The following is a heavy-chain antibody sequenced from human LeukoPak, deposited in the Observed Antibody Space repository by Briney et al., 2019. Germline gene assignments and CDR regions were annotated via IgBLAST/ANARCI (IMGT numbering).Heavy chain of an antibody. CDR2: IRSKAYGGTT. J-gene: IGHJ4*02. D-gene: IGHD3-22*01. CDR1: GFTFGDYA. V-gene: IGHV3-49*04. Sequence: GGSLRLSCTASGFTFGDYAMSWVRQAPGKGLEWVGFIRSKAYGGTTEYAASVKGRLTISRDDSKSIAYLQMNSLKTEDTAVYYCTSFHYYDSSGSLDYWGQGTLVTVSS. CDR3: TSFHYYDSSGSLDY.